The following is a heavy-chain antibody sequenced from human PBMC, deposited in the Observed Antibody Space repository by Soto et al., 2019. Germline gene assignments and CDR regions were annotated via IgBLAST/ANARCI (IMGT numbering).Heavy chain of an antibody. Sequence: LRLSCAASGFTFSSYAMVWVRQAPGKGLEWVSTITANSGSTAYGDSVKGRFTISRDNSKSTLYLQMNSLRVEDTAAYYCAKSPGGTNRYFDYRGRGNRVTASS. CDR3: AKSPGGTNRYFDY. D-gene: IGHD3-16*01. CDR2: ITANSGST. CDR1: GFTFSSYA. V-gene: IGHV3-23*01. J-gene: IGHJ4*02.